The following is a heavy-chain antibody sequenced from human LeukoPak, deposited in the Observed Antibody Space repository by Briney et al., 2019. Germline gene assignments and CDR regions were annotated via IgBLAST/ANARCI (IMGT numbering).Heavy chain of an antibody. CDR2: INHSGST. V-gene: IGHV4-34*01. CDR1: GGSFSGYY. CDR3: ASGGGITIFGVVIMKDYYYGMDV. Sequence: PSETLSLTCAVYGGSFSGYYWSWIRQPPGKGLEWIGEINHSGSTNYNPSLKSRVTISVDTSKNQFSLKLSSVTAADTAVYYCASGGGITIFGVVIMKDYYYGMDVWGQGTTVTVSS. J-gene: IGHJ6*02. D-gene: IGHD3-3*01.